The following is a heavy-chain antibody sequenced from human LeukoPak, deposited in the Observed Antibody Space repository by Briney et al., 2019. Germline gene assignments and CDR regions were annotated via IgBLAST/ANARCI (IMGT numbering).Heavy chain of an antibody. CDR1: RFTFSSYS. CDR3: AKDQGYSGYDPLDY. D-gene: IGHD5-12*01. V-gene: IGHV3-48*01. Sequence: GGSLRLSCAASRFTFSSYSMNWVRQAPGKGLEWVSYITSTSSSVSYADSVKGRFTISRDNSKNTLYLQMNSLRAEDTAVYYCAKDQGYSGYDPLDYWGQGTLVTVSS. J-gene: IGHJ4*02. CDR2: ITSTSSSV.